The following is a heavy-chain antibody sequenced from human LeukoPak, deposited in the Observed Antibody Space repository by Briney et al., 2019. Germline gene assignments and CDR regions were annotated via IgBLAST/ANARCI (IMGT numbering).Heavy chain of an antibody. V-gene: IGHV1-8*01. CDR2: MNPNSGHT. CDR1: GYTFTSHD. Sequence: ASVKVSCKASGYTFTSHDVNWLRQATGQGLEWLGWMNPNSGHTGFAQKFQGRVTMTEDTSTDTAYMELSSLRSEDTAVYYCATVRYKKLVAAGCDAFDIWGQGTMVTVSS. J-gene: IGHJ3*02. CDR3: ATVRYKKLVAAGCDAFDI. D-gene: IGHD6-13*01.